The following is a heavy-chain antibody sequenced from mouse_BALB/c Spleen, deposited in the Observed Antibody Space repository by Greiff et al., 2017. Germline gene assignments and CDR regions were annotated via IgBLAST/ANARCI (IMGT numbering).Heavy chain of an antibody. CDR2: ISYDGSN. V-gene: IGHV3-6*02. CDR3: ARDLLWANAD. D-gene: IGHD1-1*02. Sequence: DVQLQESGPGLVKPSQSLSLTCSVTGYSITSGYYWNWIRQFPGNKLEWMGYISYDGSNNYNPSLKNRISITRDTSKNQFFLKLNSVTTEDTATYYCARDLLWANADWGQGTLVTVSA. CDR1: GYSITSGYY. J-gene: IGHJ3*01.